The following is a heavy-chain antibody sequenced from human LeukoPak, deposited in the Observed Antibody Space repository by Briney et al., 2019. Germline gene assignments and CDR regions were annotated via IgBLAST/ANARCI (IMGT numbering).Heavy chain of an antibody. CDR3: ARGSLYGSGTYQLYFQH. CDR1: GFTFSDYF. D-gene: IGHD3-10*01. J-gene: IGHJ1*01. Sequence: GGSLRLSCAASGFTFSDYFMTWIRQAPGKGLEWVSYITGSGSAIYYADSVKGRFTISRDNAKNSLYLQMNSLRAEDTAVYYCARGSLYGSGTYQLYFQHWGQRTLVTVSS. CDR2: ITGSGSAI. V-gene: IGHV3-11*01.